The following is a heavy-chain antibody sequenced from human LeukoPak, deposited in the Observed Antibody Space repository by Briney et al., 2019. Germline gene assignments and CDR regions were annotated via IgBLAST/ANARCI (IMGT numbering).Heavy chain of an antibody. Sequence: SETLSLTCIVSGYSISSNYYWGWIRQPPGKGLEWIGNIFYSGSTYYSPSLRSRVTISLDTSRNQFSLKLNSVTAADTAVYYCAKSNGYGLVDIWGQGTMVTVSS. D-gene: IGHD3-10*01. CDR2: IFYSGST. J-gene: IGHJ3*02. CDR3: AKSNGYGLVDI. CDR1: GYSISSNYY. V-gene: IGHV4-38-2*02.